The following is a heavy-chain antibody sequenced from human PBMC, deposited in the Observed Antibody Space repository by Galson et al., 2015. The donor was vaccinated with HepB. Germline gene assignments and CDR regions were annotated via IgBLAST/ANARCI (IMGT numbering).Heavy chain of an antibody. CDR3: AVENNYDYGMDV. Sequence: TCAVVGGSFSTYHWTWIRQPPGKGLEWIGEITQSGSTHSNPSLKSRVTISMDTSKNQFSLKVRSVSAADTAVYYCAVENNYDYGMDVWGQGTMVIVSS. J-gene: IGHJ6*02. CDR1: GGSFSTYH. V-gene: IGHV4-34*01. D-gene: IGHD5-24*01. CDR2: ITQSGST.